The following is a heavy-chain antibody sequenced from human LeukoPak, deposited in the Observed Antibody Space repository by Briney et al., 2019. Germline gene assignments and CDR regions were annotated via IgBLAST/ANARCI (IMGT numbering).Heavy chain of an antibody. D-gene: IGHD6-6*01. CDR3: ARNIAPRPYWFDP. CDR1: GFTFSNYA. V-gene: IGHV3-23*01. CDR2: IGSSGGST. Sequence: GGSLRLSCAASGFTFSNYAMNWVRQAPGKGLEWVSTIGSSGGSTYYADSVKGRFTISRDNSKNTLYLQMNSLRAEDTAVYYCARNIAPRPYWFDPWGQGTLVTVSS. J-gene: IGHJ5*02.